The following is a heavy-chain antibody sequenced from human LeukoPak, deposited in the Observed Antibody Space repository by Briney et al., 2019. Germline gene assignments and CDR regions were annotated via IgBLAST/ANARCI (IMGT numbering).Heavy chain of an antibody. D-gene: IGHD3-3*01. CDR1: GYTFTTHD. CDR3: ARGPLRFLEWFPIWFDP. CDR2: MNPNSGNT. Sequence: GASVKVSCKASGYTFTTHDINWVRQATGQGLEWMGWMNPNSGNTGYAQKFQGRVTMTRNTSISTAYMELSSLRSEDTAVYYCARGPLRFLEWFPIWFDPWGQGTLVTVSS. J-gene: IGHJ5*02. V-gene: IGHV1-8*01.